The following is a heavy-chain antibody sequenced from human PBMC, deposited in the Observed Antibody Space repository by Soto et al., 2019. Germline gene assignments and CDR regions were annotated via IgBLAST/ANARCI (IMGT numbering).Heavy chain of an antibody. V-gene: IGHV3-30*18. CDR2: ISYDGSNK. J-gene: IGHJ6*02. D-gene: IGHD5-12*01. CDR3: AKDGGYSGYDSKSGMDV. Sequence: PGGSLRLSCAASGFTISSYGMHWVRQAPGKGLEWVAVISYDGSNKYYADSVKGRFTISRDNSKNTLYLQMNSLRAEDTAVYYCAKDGGYSGYDSKSGMDVWGQGTTVTVSS. CDR1: GFTISSYG.